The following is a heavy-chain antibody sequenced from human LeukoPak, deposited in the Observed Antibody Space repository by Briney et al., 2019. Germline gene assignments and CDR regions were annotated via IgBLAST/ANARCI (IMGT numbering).Heavy chain of an antibody. Sequence: GGSLRLSCAASGFPFSGYGMHWVRQAPGKGLEWVSVISYDGSNIYYTDSVKGRFIISRDNSKNTLYLQMNSLRAEDTAVYYCAKTRDYYYYYYMDVWGKGTTVTISS. CDR3: AKTRDYYYYYYMDV. CDR2: ISYDGSNI. V-gene: IGHV3-30*18. CDR1: GFPFSGYG. J-gene: IGHJ6*03.